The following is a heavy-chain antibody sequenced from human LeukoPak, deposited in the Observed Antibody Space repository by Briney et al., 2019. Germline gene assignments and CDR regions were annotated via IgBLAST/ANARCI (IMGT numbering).Heavy chain of an antibody. V-gene: IGHV4-34*01. Sequence: SETLSLTCAVYGGSFSGYYWSWIRQPPGKGLEWIGEINHSGSTNYNPSLKSRVTISVDTSKNQFSLKLSPVTAADTAVYYCARERTTIVSGTTIGAHWGQGTLVTVSS. CDR3: ARERTTIVSGTTIGAH. CDR2: INHSGST. D-gene: IGHD2/OR15-2a*01. J-gene: IGHJ4*02. CDR1: GGSFSGYY.